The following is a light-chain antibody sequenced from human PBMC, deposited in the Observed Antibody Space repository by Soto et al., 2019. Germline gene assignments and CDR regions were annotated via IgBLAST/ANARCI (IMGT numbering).Light chain of an antibody. V-gene: IGLV2-18*02. CDR2: EVS. Sequence: ALTQPPSVSGSPGQSVTISCTGTSSDIGYHNRVSWYQQPPGTAPKLMIYEVSTRYSGVPDRFSGSKSGNTASLTISGLQAEDEADYYCSSFASSATLVFGGGTKVTVL. J-gene: IGLJ3*02. CDR3: SSFASSATLV. CDR1: SSDIGYHNR.